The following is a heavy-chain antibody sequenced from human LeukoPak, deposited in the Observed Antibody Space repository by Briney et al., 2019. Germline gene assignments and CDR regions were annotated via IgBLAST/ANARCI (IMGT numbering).Heavy chain of an antibody. CDR1: GGSISSSSYY. V-gene: IGHV4-39*01. J-gene: IGHJ4*02. CDR2: IYYSGST. CDR3: ARHRYCSSTSCYETAYFDY. D-gene: IGHD2-2*01. Sequence: SETLSLTCTVSGGSISSSSYYWGWIRQPPGKGLEWIGCIYYSGSTYYNPSLKSRVTISVDTTKNQFSLKLSSVTAADTAVYYCARHRYCSSTSCYETAYFDYWGQGTLVTVSS.